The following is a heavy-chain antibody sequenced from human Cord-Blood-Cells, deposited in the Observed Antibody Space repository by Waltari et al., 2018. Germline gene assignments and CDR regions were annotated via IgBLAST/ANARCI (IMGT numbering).Heavy chain of an antibody. D-gene: IGHD6-6*01. CDR3: AREDSSSSNLIDY. CDR1: GGTFSSYA. V-gene: IGHV1-69*09. Sequence: QVQLVQSGAEVKKPGSSVKVSCKASGGTFSSYAISWVRPAPGQGLEWMGRIIPILGIANYAQKFQGRVTITADKSTSTAYMELSSLRSEDTAVYYCAREDSSSSNLIDYWGQGTLVTVSS. CDR2: IIPILGIA. J-gene: IGHJ4*02.